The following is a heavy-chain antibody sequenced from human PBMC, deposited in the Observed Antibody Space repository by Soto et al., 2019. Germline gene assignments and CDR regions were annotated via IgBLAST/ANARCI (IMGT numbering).Heavy chain of an antibody. CDR1: GYTFTSFD. Sequence: VQLVQSGAEVKKPGASVKVSCKVSGYTFTSFDINWVRQDTGQGLEWMGWMNTSTGATGYAEKFQGRVTMTRDTSISTVYMELRCLRSEDTAEYFCATASYGSGRYYLPEMDVWGQGTTVTVSS. J-gene: IGHJ6*02. CDR2: MNTSTGAT. V-gene: IGHV1-8*01. CDR3: ATASYGSGRYYLPEMDV. D-gene: IGHD3-10*01.